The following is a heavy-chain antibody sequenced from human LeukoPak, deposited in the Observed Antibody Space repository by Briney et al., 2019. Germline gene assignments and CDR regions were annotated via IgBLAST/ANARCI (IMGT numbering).Heavy chain of an antibody. CDR1: GFTFSSYG. V-gene: IGHV3-33*01. Sequence: GGSLRLSCAASGFTFSSYGMHWVRQAPGKGLEWVAVIWYDGSNKYYADSVKGRFTISRDNSKNTLYLQMNSLRAEDTAVYYCAREHLQEYYFDYWGQGTLVTVSS. CDR3: AREHLQEYYFDY. CDR2: IWYDGSNK. J-gene: IGHJ4*02.